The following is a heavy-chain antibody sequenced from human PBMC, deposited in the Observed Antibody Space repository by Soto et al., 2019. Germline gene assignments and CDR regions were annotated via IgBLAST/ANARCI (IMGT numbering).Heavy chain of an antibody. Sequence: QLVESGGGLVQPGESLRLSCAASGFTFSAYSMNWVRQAPGKGLEWISYITGSSATIYYADSVKGRFTISRDNAKNSLYLQMNSLRDEDTAIYFCARDNGMAGSFDPWGQGTLVTVSS. CDR3: ARDNGMAGSFDP. J-gene: IGHJ5*02. D-gene: IGHD2-8*01. V-gene: IGHV3-48*02. CDR1: GFTFSAYS. CDR2: ITGSSATI.